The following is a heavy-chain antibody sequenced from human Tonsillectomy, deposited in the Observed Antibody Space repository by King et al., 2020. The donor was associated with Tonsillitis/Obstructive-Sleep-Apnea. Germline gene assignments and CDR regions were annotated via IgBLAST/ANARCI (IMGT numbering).Heavy chain of an antibody. CDR2: IYYSGST. Sequence: QLQESGPGLVKPSETLSLTCTVSGGSISSYYWSWLRQPPGKGLEWIGYIYYSGSTNYNPSLKSRVTISVDTSKNQFSLKLSSVTAADTAVYYCARRGGHFDYWGQGTLVTVSS. V-gene: IGHV4-59*08. CDR1: GGSISSYY. CDR3: ARRGGHFDY. D-gene: IGHD3-16*01. J-gene: IGHJ4*02.